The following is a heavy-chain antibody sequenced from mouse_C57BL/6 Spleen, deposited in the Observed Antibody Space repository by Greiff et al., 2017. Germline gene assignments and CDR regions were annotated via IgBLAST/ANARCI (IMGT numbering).Heavy chain of an antibody. V-gene: IGHV1-4*01. J-gene: IGHJ4*01. CDR2: INPSSGYT. D-gene: IGHD2-3*01. Sequence: VQLQESGAELARPGASVKMSCKASGYTFTSYTMHWVKQRPGQGLEWIGYINPSSGYTKYNQKFKDKATLTADKSSSTAYMQLSSLTSEDSAVYYCARRRPYEDAMDYWGQGTSVTVSS. CDR1: GYTFTSYT. CDR3: ARRRPYEDAMDY.